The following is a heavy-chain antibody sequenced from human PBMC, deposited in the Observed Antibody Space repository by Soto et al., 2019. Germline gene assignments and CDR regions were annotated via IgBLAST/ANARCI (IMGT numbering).Heavy chain of an antibody. CDR3: ASLWLRDTVVTAFDP. Sequence: ASVKVSCKASGYTFTSYGISWVRQAPGQGLEWMGWISAYNGNTNYAQKLQGRVTMTTDTSTSTAYMELRSLRSDDKAAYYCASLWLRDTVVTAFDPCRQXSLVTISA. D-gene: IGHD2-15*01. CDR1: GYTFTSYG. V-gene: IGHV1-18*01. CDR2: ISAYNGNT. J-gene: IGHJ5*02.